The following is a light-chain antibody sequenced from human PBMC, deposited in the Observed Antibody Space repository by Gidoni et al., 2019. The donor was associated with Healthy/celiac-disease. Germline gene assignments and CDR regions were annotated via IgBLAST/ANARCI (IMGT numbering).Light chain of an antibody. CDR3: QQYDNLPLT. J-gene: IGKJ4*01. Sequence: IQMTPSPSSLSASVADRVTITCQASQDISNYLNWYQQKPGKAPKLLIYDASNLETGVPSRFSGSGSGTDFTFTISSLQPEDIATYYCQQYDNLPLTFGGGTKVEIK. CDR1: QDISNY. CDR2: DAS. V-gene: IGKV1-33*01.